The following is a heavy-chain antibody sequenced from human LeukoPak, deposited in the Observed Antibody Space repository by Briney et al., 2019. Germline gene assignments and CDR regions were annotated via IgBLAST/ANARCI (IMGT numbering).Heavy chain of an antibody. CDR1: GGSISSYY. CDR3: ARASCRGGSCYSGHNWFDP. V-gene: IGHV4-59*01. CDR2: IYYSGST. J-gene: IGHJ5*02. D-gene: IGHD2-15*01. Sequence: SETLSLTCTVSGGSISSYYWSWIRQPPGKGLEWIGYIYYSGSTNYNPSLESRVTISVDTSKNQFSLKLSSVTAADTAVYYCARASCRGGSCYSGHNWFDPWGQGTLVTVS.